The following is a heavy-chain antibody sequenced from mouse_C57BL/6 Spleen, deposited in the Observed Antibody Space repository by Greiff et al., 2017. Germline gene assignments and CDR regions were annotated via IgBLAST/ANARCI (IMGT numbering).Heavy chain of an antibody. CDR2: FYPASGSI. CDR3: ARDEEDGYPAWFAY. Sequence: VQLQQPGAELVKPGASVKLSCKASGYTFTEYTIHWVKQRPGQGLEWIGWFYPASGSIKYNEKFKDKATLTADKSSSTVYMELSRLTSEDSAVYFWARDEEDGYPAWFAYWGKGTLVTVSA. V-gene: IGHV1-62-2*01. CDR1: GYTFTEYT. D-gene: IGHD2-3*01. J-gene: IGHJ3*01.